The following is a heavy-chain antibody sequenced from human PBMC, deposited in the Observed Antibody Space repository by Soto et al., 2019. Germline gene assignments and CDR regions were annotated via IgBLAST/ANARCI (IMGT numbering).Heavy chain of an antibody. D-gene: IGHD2-2*01. CDR3: ARGYCSSTSCYYYYGMDV. V-gene: IGHV1-69*01. CDR2: IIPICGTA. Sequence: QVQLVQSGAEVKKPGASVKVSCKASGGTFSSYAISWVRQAPGQGLEWMGGIIPICGTANYAQKFQGRVTITADESTSTAYMELSSLRSEDTAVYYCARGYCSSTSCYYYYGMDVWGQRTTVTVSS. CDR1: GGTFSSYA. J-gene: IGHJ6*02.